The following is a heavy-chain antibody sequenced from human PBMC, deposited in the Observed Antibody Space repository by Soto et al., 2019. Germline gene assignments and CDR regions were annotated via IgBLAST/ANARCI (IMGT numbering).Heavy chain of an antibody. V-gene: IGHV3-23*01. J-gene: IGHJ4*02. Sequence: GGSLRLSCAATGFTFGFNALSWVRQAPGKGLEWVSSISAGGVSTNYADSVRGRFTISRDNSKNTLYLQMNSLRDEDTAFYYCVRGVVVVVGSTAENFDHWGQGTLVTVSS. CDR3: VRGVVVVVGSTAENFDH. D-gene: IGHD2-15*01. CDR1: GFTFGFNA. CDR2: ISAGGVST.